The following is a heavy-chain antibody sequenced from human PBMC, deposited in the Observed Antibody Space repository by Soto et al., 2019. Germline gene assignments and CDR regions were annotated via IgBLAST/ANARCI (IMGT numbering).Heavy chain of an antibody. CDR3: ARDRRLRYCSGGSCYYNWFDP. J-gene: IGHJ5*02. CDR2: ISYDGSNK. CDR1: GFTSSSYA. D-gene: IGHD2-15*01. V-gene: IGHV3-30-3*01. Sequence: GGSLRLSCAASGFTSSSYAMHWVRQAPGKGLEWVAVISYDGSNKYYADSVKGRFTISRDNSKNTLYLQMNSLRAEDTAVYYCARDRRLRYCSGGSCYYNWFDPWGQGTLVTVSS.